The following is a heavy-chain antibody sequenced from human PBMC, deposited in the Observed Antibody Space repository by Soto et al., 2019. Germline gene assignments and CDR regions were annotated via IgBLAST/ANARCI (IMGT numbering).Heavy chain of an antibody. CDR1: GGTFSSYT. CDR2: IIPSLGIA. V-gene: IGHV1-69*02. CDR3: AKTYYGSGSYETPYYFDY. Sequence: QVQLVQSGAEVKKPGSSVKVSCKASGGTFSSYTISWVRQAPGQGLEWMGRIIPSLGIANYAQKFQGRVTITADKSTSTAYMELSSLRSEDTAVYYCAKTYYGSGSYETPYYFDYWGQGTLVTVSS. D-gene: IGHD3-10*01. J-gene: IGHJ4*02.